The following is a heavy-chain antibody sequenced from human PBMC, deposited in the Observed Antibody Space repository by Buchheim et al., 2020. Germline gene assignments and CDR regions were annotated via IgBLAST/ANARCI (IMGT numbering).Heavy chain of an antibody. Sequence: EVQLVESGGGLVQPRGSLRLSCAASGFTFSDFWLNWVRQAPGKGLEWVASINKRGTEKYYVDSVKGGFTVSRDNGKNSLYLKMNNLRAEDTAVYYCARDGVAEGLYFDYWGQGTL. V-gene: IGHV3-7*01. CDR3: ARDGVAEGLYFDY. D-gene: IGHD2-15*01. CDR2: INKRGTEK. CDR1: GFTFSDFW. J-gene: IGHJ4*02.